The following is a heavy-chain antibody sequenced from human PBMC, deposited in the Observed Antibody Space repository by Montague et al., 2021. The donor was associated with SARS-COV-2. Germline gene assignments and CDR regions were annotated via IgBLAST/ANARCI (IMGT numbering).Heavy chain of an antibody. CDR2: INHSGST. CDR3: ARGPTNNIGMVATRLDY. J-gene: IGHJ4*02. CDR1: GGSFSGYY. Sequence: SDTVSLTSAVYGGSFSGYYWNWIRQPAGKGLEWIGEINHSGSTNXNPSLKSRVTISVDTSNNQFSLKLTSVTAADTAVYYCARGPTNNIGMVATRLDYWGQGTLVTVSS. D-gene: IGHD5-12*01. V-gene: IGHV4-34*01.